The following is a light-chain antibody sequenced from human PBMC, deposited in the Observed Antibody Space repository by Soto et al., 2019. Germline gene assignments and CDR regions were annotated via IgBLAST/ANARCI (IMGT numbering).Light chain of an antibody. CDR3: QQYESSVT. CDR1: QSVSSSF. Sequence: EIVLTQSPGSLSLSPGEGATLSCRASQSVSSSFLAWYQQKPGQAPSLLIYGASRRATGVPDRFSGSGSGTDFTLSISRLEPEDFAVYYCQQYESSVTFGQGTKVEIK. J-gene: IGKJ1*01. CDR2: GAS. V-gene: IGKV3-20*01.